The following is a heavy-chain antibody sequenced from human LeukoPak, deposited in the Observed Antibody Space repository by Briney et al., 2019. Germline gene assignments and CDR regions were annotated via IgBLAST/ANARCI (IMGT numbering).Heavy chain of an antibody. D-gene: IGHD1-14*01. CDR2: ITPFNGNT. CDR1: GYSFTYRY. Sequence: ASVKVSCRASGYSFTYRYLHWVRQAPGQALEWMGRITPFNGNTNYAQKFQDRVTITRDRSMSTAYMELSSLRSEDTAMYYCAITNVPAGAFDIWGQGTMVTVSS. CDR3: AITNVPAGAFDI. J-gene: IGHJ3*02. V-gene: IGHV1-45*02.